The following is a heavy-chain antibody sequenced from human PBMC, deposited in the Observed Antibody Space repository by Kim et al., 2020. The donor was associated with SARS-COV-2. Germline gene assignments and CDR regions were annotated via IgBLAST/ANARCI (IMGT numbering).Heavy chain of an antibody. V-gene: IGHV4-39*02. J-gene: IGHJ4*02. CDR3: ARRVWVGELEDPFDY. CDR1: GGSIDSSRYY. Sequence: SETLSLICTVSGGSIDSSRYYWGWIRQPPGKGLEWLGNSFHSGSTYYNPSLKSRVTIFVDTSKNHFSLKLTSVTTADTAVYYCARRVWVGELEDPFDYWCQGTLVTVSS. D-gene: IGHD3-10*01. CDR2: SFHSGST.